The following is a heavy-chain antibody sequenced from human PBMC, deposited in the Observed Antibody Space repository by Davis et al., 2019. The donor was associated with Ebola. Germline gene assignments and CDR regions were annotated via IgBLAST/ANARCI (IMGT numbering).Heavy chain of an antibody. V-gene: IGHV3-11*06. CDR3: ARDSIMDV. CDR1: GFTFNNYY. J-gene: IGHJ6*02. Sequence: PGGSLRLFCVASGFTFNNYYMAWIRQAPGKGLEWISYISGSSGFTSYADSVKGRFTVSRDNAKNSVYLQMSSLRADDTATYYCARDSIMDVWGQGTAVTVSS. CDR2: ISGSSGFT.